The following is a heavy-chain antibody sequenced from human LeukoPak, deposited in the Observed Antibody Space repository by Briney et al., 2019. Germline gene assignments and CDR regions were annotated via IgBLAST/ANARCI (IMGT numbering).Heavy chain of an antibody. Sequence: SVKVSCKASGGTFSSYAISWVRQAPGQGLEWMGGIIPIFGTANYAQKFQGRVTITTDESTSAAYMELSSLRSEDTAVYYCAREDRDSGYESRYSYYYYMDVWGKGTTVTVSS. CDR2: IIPIFGTA. CDR1: GGTFSSYA. D-gene: IGHD5-12*01. V-gene: IGHV1-69*05. CDR3: AREDRDSGYESRYSYYYYMDV. J-gene: IGHJ6*03.